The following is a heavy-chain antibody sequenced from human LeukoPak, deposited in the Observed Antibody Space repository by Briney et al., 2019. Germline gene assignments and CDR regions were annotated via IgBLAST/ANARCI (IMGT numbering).Heavy chain of an antibody. Sequence: GGSLRLSCAASGFTFSSYGMHWVRQAPGKGLEWVAVISYDGSNKYYADSVKGRFTISRDNSKNTLYPQMNSLRAEDTAVYYCAKEMGNYGGNSGDYWGQGTLVTVSS. J-gene: IGHJ4*02. CDR1: GFTFSSYG. CDR2: ISYDGSNK. CDR3: AKEMGNYGGNSGDY. D-gene: IGHD4-23*01. V-gene: IGHV3-30*18.